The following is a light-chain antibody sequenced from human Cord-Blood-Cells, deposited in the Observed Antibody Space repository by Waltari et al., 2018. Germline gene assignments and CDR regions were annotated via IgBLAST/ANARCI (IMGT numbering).Light chain of an antibody. J-gene: IGKJ1*01. V-gene: IGKV1-33*01. CDR1: QDISKY. Sequence: DIQMTQSPSSLSASVGDRVTITCQASQDISKYLNWYQQKPEKSPELLIYDASNLETGVPSRFSGSGSGTDFTFTISSLQPEDIATYYCQQDDNLPRTFGQGTKVEIK. CDR3: QQDDNLPRT. CDR2: DAS.